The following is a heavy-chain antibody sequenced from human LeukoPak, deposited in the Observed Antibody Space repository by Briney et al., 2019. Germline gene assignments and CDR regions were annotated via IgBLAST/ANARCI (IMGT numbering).Heavy chain of an antibody. CDR2: ISSSSSYI. CDR3: ARHYGEAAEYDY. D-gene: IGHD4-17*01. Sequence: PGGSLRLSCAASGFTFSSYSMNWVRQAPGKGLDWVSSISSSSSYIYYADSVKGRFTISRDNAKNSLYLQMNSLRAEDTAVYYCARHYGEAAEYDYWGQGTLVTVSS. CDR1: GFTFSSYS. V-gene: IGHV3-21*01. J-gene: IGHJ4*02.